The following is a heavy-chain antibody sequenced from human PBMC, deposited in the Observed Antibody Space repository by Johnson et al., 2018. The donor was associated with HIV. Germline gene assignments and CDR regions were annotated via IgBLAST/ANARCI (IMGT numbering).Heavy chain of an antibody. D-gene: IGHD1-26*01. CDR1: GFTFDEYD. Sequence: VQLVESGGGVVRPGGSLRLSCAASGFTFDEYDVSWVRQVPGKGLEWVSGINWSGGGTAYADSVKGRFTISRDNSKNTLYLQLNSLRAEYTAVYYCAKDWGFVGATPAFDIWGQGTMVTVSS. CDR2: INWSGGGT. J-gene: IGHJ3*02. V-gene: IGHV3-20*04. CDR3: AKDWGFVGATPAFDI.